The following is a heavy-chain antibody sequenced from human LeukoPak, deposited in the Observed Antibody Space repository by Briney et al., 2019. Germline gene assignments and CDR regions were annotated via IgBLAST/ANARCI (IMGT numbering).Heavy chain of an antibody. CDR2: IYYSGST. D-gene: IGHD3-22*01. CDR3: ARVDSSGYCFDY. CDR1: GGSISSHY. Sequence: SETLSLTCTVSGGSISSHYWSWIRQPPGKGPEWIGYIYYSGSTNYNPSLKSRVTISVDTSKNQFSLKLSSVTAADTAVYYCARVDSSGYCFDYWGQGTLVTVSS. V-gene: IGHV4-59*11. J-gene: IGHJ4*02.